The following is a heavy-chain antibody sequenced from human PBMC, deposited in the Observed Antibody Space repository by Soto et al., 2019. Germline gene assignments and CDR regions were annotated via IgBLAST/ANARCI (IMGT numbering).Heavy chain of an antibody. J-gene: IGHJ1*01. CDR1: GITFSSYA. D-gene: IGHD6-13*01. CDR3: ARGRTIAASGTEYFQR. CDR2: ISYDGSNK. V-gene: IGHV3-30-3*01. Sequence: PGGSLRLSCAASGITFSSYAMHWVRQAPGKGLEWVAVISYDGSNKYYADSVKGRFTISRDNSKNTLYLQMNSLTAEDTALYYCARGRTIAASGTEYFQRWGQGTLVTVPS.